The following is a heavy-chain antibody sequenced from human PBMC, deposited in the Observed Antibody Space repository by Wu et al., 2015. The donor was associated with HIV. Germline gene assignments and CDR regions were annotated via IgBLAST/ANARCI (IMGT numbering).Heavy chain of an antibody. CDR2: IIPIFGTA. CDR1: GGTFSSYA. V-gene: IGHV1-69*05. CDR3: ARGRLLWEGYYFDY. D-gene: IGHD3-10*01. J-gene: IGHJ4*02. Sequence: ASGGTFSSYAISWVRQAPGQGLEWMGGIIPIFGTANYAQKFQGRVTITTDESTSTAYMELSSLRSEDTAVYYCARGRLLWEGYYFDYWGLGNAGHRLL.